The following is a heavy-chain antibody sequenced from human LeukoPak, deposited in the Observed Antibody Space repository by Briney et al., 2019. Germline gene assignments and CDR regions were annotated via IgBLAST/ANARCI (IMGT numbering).Heavy chain of an antibody. J-gene: IGHJ5*02. CDR1: GFTFSNYN. Sequence: GGSLRLSCADSGFTFSNYNMNWVRHAPGKAMEWVSSITSSGTYTFYADSVKGRFTISRDNAKNSLYLQMDSLGPEDTAIYFCARDRDSSGLYGGADLWGQGVLVTVSA. CDR3: ARDRDSSGLYGGADL. V-gene: IGHV3-21*01. CDR2: ITSSGTYT. D-gene: IGHD6-19*01.